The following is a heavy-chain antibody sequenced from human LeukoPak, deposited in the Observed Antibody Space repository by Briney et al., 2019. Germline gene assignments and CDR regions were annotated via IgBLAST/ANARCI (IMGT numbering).Heavy chain of an antibody. D-gene: IGHD1-1*01. Sequence: ASVKVSCKASGYTFTSCYMHWVRQATGQGLEWMGWMNPNSGNTGYAQKFQGRVTIFRNTSISTAYMELSSLRSEDTAVYYCARGSSNNWGKIDYWGQGTLVTVSS. J-gene: IGHJ4*02. CDR3: ARGSSNNWGKIDY. CDR1: GYTFTSCY. V-gene: IGHV1-8*03. CDR2: MNPNSGNT.